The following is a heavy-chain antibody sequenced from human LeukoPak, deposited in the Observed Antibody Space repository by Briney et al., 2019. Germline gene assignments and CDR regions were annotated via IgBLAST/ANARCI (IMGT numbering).Heavy chain of an antibody. CDR3: ARRGEGYAFDY. Sequence: PSETLSLTCAVYGGSFSGYYWSWIRQPPGKGLEWIGEINHSGTTNHHPSLKSRVTISIDTSKNQFSLTLTSVTAADTAVYYCARRGEGYAFDYWGQGTLVTVSS. CDR1: GGSFSGYY. D-gene: IGHD5-24*01. V-gene: IGHV4-34*01. J-gene: IGHJ4*02. CDR2: INHSGTT.